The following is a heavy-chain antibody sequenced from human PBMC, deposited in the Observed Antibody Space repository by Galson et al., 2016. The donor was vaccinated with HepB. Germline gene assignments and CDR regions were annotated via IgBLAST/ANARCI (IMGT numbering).Heavy chain of an antibody. Sequence: SETLSLTCTVSGGSISSYYWSWIRQPPEKGLEWIGYIYYSGTTNYNPSLKSRVTISVDTSKNQFSLKLSSVTAADTAVYYCARGGYSPMDVWGQGTTVTVSS. V-gene: IGHV4-59*01. CDR1: GGSISSYY. CDR3: ARGGYSPMDV. D-gene: IGHD2-15*01. J-gene: IGHJ6*02. CDR2: IYYSGTT.